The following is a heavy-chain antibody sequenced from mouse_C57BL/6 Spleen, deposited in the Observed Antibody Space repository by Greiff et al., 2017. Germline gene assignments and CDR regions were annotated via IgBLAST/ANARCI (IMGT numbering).Heavy chain of an antibody. J-gene: IGHJ1*03. CDR2: ISSGSSTI. CDR1: GFTFSDYG. CDR3: ARDYGSSPWWYFDV. D-gene: IGHD1-1*01. V-gene: IGHV5-17*01. Sequence: EVMLVESGGGLVKPGGSLKLSCAASGFTFSDYGMHWVRQAPEQGLEWVAYISSGSSTIYYADTVKGRFTITRENAKNTLFLQMTRLRSEDTAMYYCARDYGSSPWWYFDVWGTGTTVTVS.